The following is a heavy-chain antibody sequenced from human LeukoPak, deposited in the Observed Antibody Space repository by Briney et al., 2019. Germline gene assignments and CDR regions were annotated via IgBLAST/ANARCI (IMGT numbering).Heavy chain of an antibody. Sequence: GGSLRLSCAASGFTFIDYAMSWVRQAPGKGLEWVSVISGSGGSTHYADSVKGRFTISRDNSKNTLYLQMNSLRAEDRAVYYCVRDDDRPDNGLDYWGQGTLVTVSS. J-gene: IGHJ4*02. D-gene: IGHD3-22*01. CDR3: VRDDDRPDNGLDY. CDR2: ISGSGGST. V-gene: IGHV3-23*01. CDR1: GFTFIDYA.